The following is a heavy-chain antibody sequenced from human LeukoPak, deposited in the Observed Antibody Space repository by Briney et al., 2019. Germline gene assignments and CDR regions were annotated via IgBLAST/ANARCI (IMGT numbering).Heavy chain of an antibody. CDR2: IYYSGST. Sequence: SETLSLTCTVSGGSISSYYWSWIRQPPGKGLEWIGYIYYSGSTNYNPSLKSRVTISVDTSKNQFSLKLSSVTAADTAVYYCARDQEEVSGWYTVGAFDIWGQGTMVTVSS. J-gene: IGHJ3*02. CDR3: ARDQEEVSGWYTVGAFDI. CDR1: GGSISSYY. D-gene: IGHD6-19*01. V-gene: IGHV4-59*01.